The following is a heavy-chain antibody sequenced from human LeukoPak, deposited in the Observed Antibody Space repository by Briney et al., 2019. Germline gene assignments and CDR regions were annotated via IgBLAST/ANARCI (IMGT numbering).Heavy chain of an antibody. CDR3: ARQSVGERYFDWLSPNYYYYGMDV. CDR2: ISAYNGNT. D-gene: IGHD3-9*01. CDR1: GYTFTGYG. V-gene: IGHV1-18*01. J-gene: IGHJ6*02. Sequence: ASVKVSCKASGYTFTGYGISWVRQAPGQGLEWMGWISAYNGNTNYAQKLQGRVTMTTDTSTSTAYMELRSLRSDDTAVYYCARQSVGERYFDWLSPNYYYYGMDVWGQGTTVTVSS.